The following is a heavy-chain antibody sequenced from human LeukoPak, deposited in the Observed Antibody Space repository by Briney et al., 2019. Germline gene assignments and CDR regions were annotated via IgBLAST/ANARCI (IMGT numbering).Heavy chain of an antibody. J-gene: IGHJ4*02. D-gene: IGHD1-26*01. CDR1: GLTFSSYS. Sequence: PGGSLRLSCAASGLTFSSYSKNWVRQAPGKGLEWVSYISSSSSTIYYADSVKGRFTISRDNAKNSLYLQMNSLRAEDTAVYYCARERGEGGAPFDYWGQGTLVTVSS. V-gene: IGHV3-48*01. CDR3: ARERGEGGAPFDY. CDR2: ISSSSSTI.